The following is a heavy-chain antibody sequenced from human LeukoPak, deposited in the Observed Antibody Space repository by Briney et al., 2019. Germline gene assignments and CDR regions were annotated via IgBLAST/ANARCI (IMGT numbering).Heavy chain of an antibody. V-gene: IGHV3-23*01. D-gene: IGHD6-6*01. CDR2: VSGSGGST. J-gene: IGHJ4*02. CDR1: GFTLSNIA. CDR3: AKKYSNMRVTQGESIKTFDY. Sequence: GGSLRLPLAASGFTLSNIALSWFRQAPGKGLEWVSVVSGSGGSTYYADSVKGRFTISRDNSKNTLYLQMNSLRAEETAVYYCAKKYSNMRVTQGESIKTFDYWGQGTLVTVSS.